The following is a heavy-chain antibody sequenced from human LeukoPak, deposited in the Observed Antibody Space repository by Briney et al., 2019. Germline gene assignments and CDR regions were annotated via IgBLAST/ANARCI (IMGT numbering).Heavy chain of an antibody. V-gene: IGHV4-30-4*01. J-gene: IGHJ3*02. Sequence: SETLTLTCTVSGGSTSSGDYYWSWIRQPPGKGLEWIGYIYYSGSTYYNPSLKSRVTISVDTSKNQYSLKLSSVTAADTAVYYCARAATRIVVAHDAFDIWGQGTMVTVSS. CDR1: GGSTSSGDYY. CDR2: IYYSGST. D-gene: IGHD3-22*01. CDR3: ARAATRIVVAHDAFDI.